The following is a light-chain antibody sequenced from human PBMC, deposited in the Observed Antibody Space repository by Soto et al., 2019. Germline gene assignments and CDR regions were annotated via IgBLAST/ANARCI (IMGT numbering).Light chain of an antibody. CDR2: GTS. J-gene: IGKJ2*01. Sequence: EIVLTQSPGTLSLSPGERATLSCRASQSVSSSYLAWYQQKPGQAPRLLIYGTSSRATGVPDRFSGSGSGTDFTLTISRLEPEDYAVYYCQQYHSPPPGYTFGQGTKLEIK. CDR1: QSVSSSY. V-gene: IGKV3-20*01. CDR3: QQYHSPPPGYT.